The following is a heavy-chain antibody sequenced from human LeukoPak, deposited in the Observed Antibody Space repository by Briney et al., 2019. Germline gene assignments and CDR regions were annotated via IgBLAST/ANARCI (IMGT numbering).Heavy chain of an antibody. Sequence: ASVKVSCKASGGTFSSYAISWVRQARGQGLEWMGRIIPILGIANYAQKFQGRVTITADKSTSTAYMELSSLRSEDTAVYYCARAPITMVRGVIIPSWFDPWGQGTLVTVSS. CDR3: ARAPITMVRGVIIPSWFDP. V-gene: IGHV1-69*04. CDR2: IIPILGIA. CDR1: GGTFSSYA. D-gene: IGHD3-10*01. J-gene: IGHJ5*02.